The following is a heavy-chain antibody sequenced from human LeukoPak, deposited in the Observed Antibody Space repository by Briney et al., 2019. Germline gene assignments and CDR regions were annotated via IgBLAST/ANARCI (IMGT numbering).Heavy chain of an antibody. J-gene: IGHJ5*02. V-gene: IGHV1-2*02. CDR1: GYTFTGYY. D-gene: IGHD3-10*01. CDR2: INPNCGGT. CDR3: ARDYGSGSYRYNWFDP. Sequence: ASVNVSCKASGYTFTGYYMHWVRQAPGQGREWMGWINPNCGGTNYAQKFQGRVTMTRDTSISTADMELSRLRSDDRAVYYCARDYGSGSYRYNWFDPWGQGTLVTVSS.